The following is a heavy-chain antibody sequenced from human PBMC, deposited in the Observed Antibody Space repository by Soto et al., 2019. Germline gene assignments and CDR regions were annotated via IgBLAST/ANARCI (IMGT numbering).Heavy chain of an antibody. J-gene: IGHJ3*02. D-gene: IGHD4-17*01. CDR2: IWYDGSNK. Sequence: QVQLVESGGGVVQPGRSLRLSCAASGFTFSSYGMHWVRQAPGKGLEWVAVIWYDGSNKYYADSVKGRFTISRDNSKNTLYLQMNSLRAEDTAVYYCARVPWGLTVTTGFAAFDIWGQGTMVTVSS. CDR1: GFTFSSYG. V-gene: IGHV3-33*01. CDR3: ARVPWGLTVTTGFAAFDI.